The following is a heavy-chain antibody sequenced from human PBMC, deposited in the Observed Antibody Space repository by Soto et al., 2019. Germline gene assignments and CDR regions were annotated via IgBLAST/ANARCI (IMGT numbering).Heavy chain of an antibody. J-gene: IGHJ5*02. CDR2: VPSTGSS. D-gene: IGHD6-13*01. V-gene: IGHV4-4*07. CDR1: GGSISNYY. CDR3: ARGVPAAGTDWFDP. Sequence: KASETLSLTCTVSGGSISNYYWSWIRQSAEKRLEWIGRVPSTGSSYYNPSLKSRVTISVDTSKNQVSLNLTSVTAADTAVYYCARGVPAAGTDWFDPWGQGTLVTVSS.